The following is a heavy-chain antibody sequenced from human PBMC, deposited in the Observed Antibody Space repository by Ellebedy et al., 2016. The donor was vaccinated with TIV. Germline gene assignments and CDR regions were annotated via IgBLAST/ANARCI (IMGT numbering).Heavy chain of an antibody. CDR2: ISSSSSTI. Sequence: GESLKISCAASGFTFSSYSMNWVRQAPGKGLEWVSYISSSSSTIYYADSVKGRFTISRDTSKNTLYLHMNSLRVEDTAIYYCAKGGFRNWFDPWGQGTLVTVSS. V-gene: IGHV3-48*04. CDR1: GFTFSSYS. CDR3: AKGGFRNWFDP. D-gene: IGHD1-14*01. J-gene: IGHJ5*02.